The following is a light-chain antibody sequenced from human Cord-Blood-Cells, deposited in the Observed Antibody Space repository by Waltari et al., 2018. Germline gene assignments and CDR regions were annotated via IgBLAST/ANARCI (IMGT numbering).Light chain of an antibody. V-gene: IGLV2-14*01. Sequence: QSALTQPASVSGSPGQSITISCTGTSSDVGGYNYVSWYQQHPGKAPKLMLYDVSNRPSGVSNLFSGSKSGNTASLTISGLQAEDEADYYCSSYTSSSRVVFGGGTKLTVL. CDR3: SSYTSSSRVV. CDR1: SSDVGGYNY. J-gene: IGLJ2*01. CDR2: DVS.